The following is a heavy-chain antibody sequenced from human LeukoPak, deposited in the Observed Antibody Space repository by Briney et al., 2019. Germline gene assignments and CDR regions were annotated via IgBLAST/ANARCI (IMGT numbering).Heavy chain of an antibody. J-gene: IGHJ4*02. CDR2: ISGSGGST. D-gene: IGHD5-18*01. V-gene: IGHV3-23*01. Sequence: PGGSLRLSCAASGFTFSNCAMSWVRQAPGKGLEWVSAISGSGGSTYYADSVKGRFTISRDNSKNTLYLQMNSLRAEDTAVYYCAKAMIQLWLPNDYWGQGTLVTVSS. CDR3: AKAMIQLWLPNDY. CDR1: GFTFSNCA.